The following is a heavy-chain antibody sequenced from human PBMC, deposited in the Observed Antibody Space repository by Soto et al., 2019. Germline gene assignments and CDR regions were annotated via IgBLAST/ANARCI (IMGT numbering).Heavy chain of an antibody. Sequence: SETLSLTCSVSGDSTIDYFWTWIRQTPGEGLEWIGCVSYIGDTNYNPTLKSRLTISLDRSKNRLSLNLYSVTAADTAVYYCARGSTSFDPWGQGTLVTVSS. CDR1: GDSTIDYF. CDR3: ARGSTSFDP. J-gene: IGHJ5*02. D-gene: IGHD1-26*01. V-gene: IGHV4-59*12. CDR2: VSYIGDT.